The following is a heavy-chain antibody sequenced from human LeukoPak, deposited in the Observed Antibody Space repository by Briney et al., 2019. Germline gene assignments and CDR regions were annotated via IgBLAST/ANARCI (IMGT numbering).Heavy chain of an antibody. CDR3: AKDAHPVVVAVPGYFDY. CDR1: GFTFNNYA. Sequence: GGSLRLSCAASGFTFNNYAMSWVRQAPGKGLEWVSGISASVGNTYYADSVKGRFTISRDNSKNTLYLQMNSLRAEDTAVYYCAKDAHPVVVAVPGYFDYWGQGTLVTVSS. V-gene: IGHV3-23*01. D-gene: IGHD2-15*01. CDR2: ISASVGNT. J-gene: IGHJ4*02.